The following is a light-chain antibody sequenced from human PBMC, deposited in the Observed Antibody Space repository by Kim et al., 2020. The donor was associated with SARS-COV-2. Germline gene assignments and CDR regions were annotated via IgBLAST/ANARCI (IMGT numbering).Light chain of an antibody. CDR1: QSVSSY. J-gene: IGKJ2*01. V-gene: IGKV1-39*01. Sequence: SVGDRVTMSWRASQSVSSYLNWYQQKPGKAPKLLIYAASSLQSGVPSRFSGSGSGTDFTLTISSLQPGDSATYYCQQSYSTPQMYNFGQGTKLEI. CDR2: AAS. CDR3: QQSYSTPQMYN.